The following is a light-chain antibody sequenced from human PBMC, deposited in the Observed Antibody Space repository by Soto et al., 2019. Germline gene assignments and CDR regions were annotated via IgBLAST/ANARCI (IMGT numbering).Light chain of an antibody. Sequence: QSALTQPASVSGSPGQSITISCTGTSSDVGGYNYVCWYQQHPGKAPKLMIYDVSNRPSGVSNRFSGSKSGNTASLTISGLQAEDEADYYCSSYTSSSTPVVFGGGTQLTVL. J-gene: IGLJ2*01. CDR2: DVS. V-gene: IGLV2-14*01. CDR1: SSDVGGYNY. CDR3: SSYTSSSTPVV.